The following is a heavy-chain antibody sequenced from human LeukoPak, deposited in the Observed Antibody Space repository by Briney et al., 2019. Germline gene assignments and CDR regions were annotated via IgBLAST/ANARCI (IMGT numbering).Heavy chain of an antibody. Sequence: GGSLRLSCAASGFTFSSYWMSWVRQAPGKGLEWVANIKQDGSEKYYVDSVKGRFTISRDNAKNSLYLQMNSLRAEDTAVYYCARRGWEKISLRLNFFFDYWGQGTRSPSPQ. CDR1: GFTFSSYW. J-gene: IGHJ4*02. CDR2: IKQDGSEK. CDR3: ARRGWEKISLRLNFFFDY. D-gene: IGHD3-3*01. V-gene: IGHV3-7*01.